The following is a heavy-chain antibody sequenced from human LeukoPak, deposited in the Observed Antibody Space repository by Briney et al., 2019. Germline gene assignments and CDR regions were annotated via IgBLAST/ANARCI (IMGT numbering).Heavy chain of an antibody. J-gene: IGHJ3*02. CDR1: GGSISSSSYY. Sequence: KPSETLSLTCTVSGGSISSSSYYWGCIRQPPGKGLEWIGSISYSGSTYYNPSPKSRVTISIDTSKNHFSLKLNSVTAADTAVYYCARNTGDILTGYYLGGFDMWGQGTMVTVSS. D-gene: IGHD3-9*01. V-gene: IGHV4-39*07. CDR2: ISYSGST. CDR3: ARNTGDILTGYYLGGFDM.